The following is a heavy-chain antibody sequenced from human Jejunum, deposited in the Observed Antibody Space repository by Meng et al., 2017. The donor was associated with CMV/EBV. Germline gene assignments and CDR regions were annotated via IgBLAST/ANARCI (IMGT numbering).Heavy chain of an antibody. Sequence: SGVTFRSYAMAWVRQAQGKGLEWVSAIGDTGATTKYADSVKGRFTISRDNSENTLYLQMNSLRAEDTAVYYCAKRRIAAAGDFQDWGQGTLVTVSS. CDR2: IGDTGATT. J-gene: IGHJ1*01. CDR1: GVTFRSYA. CDR3: AKRRIAAAGDFQD. V-gene: IGHV3-23*01. D-gene: IGHD6-13*01.